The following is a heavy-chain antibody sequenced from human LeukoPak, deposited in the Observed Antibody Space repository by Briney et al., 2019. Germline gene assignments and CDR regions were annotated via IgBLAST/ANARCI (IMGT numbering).Heavy chain of an antibody. CDR1: GGTFSRNA. CDR2: ISAYNGNT. V-gene: IGHV1-18*01. J-gene: IGHJ3*02. Sequence: ASVKVSCKASGGTFSRNAISWVRQAPGQGLEWMGWISAYNGNTNYAQKLQGRVTMTTDTSTSTAYMELRSLRSDDTAVYYCARVGRWLRAFDIWGQGTVITVSS. D-gene: IGHD5-12*01. CDR3: ARVGRWLRAFDI.